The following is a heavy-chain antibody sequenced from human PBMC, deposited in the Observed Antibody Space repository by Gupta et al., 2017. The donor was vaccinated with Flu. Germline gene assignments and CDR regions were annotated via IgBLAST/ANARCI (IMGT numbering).Heavy chain of an antibody. J-gene: IGHJ5*02. CDR2: ISGTGANA. CDR3: AKQAARGTYKWFDT. Sequence: EVQVLESGGGLVQPGGSLRLSCAASGFTFSSYAMGWVRQAPGKGLEWVSSISGTGANAYYADSVKGRFTISRDNPKNTLYLQMNSRRAEDTALYYCAKQAARGTYKWFDTWGQGTLVTVSS. V-gene: IGHV3-23*01. D-gene: IGHD6-6*01. CDR1: GFTFSSYA.